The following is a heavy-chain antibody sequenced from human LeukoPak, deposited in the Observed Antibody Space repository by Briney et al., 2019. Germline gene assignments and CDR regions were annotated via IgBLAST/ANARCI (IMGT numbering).Heavy chain of an antibody. D-gene: IGHD6-13*01. V-gene: IGHV3-7*01. J-gene: IGHJ4*03. CDR1: GFTLTDYW. CDR3: ARDGRAAGLYFDL. Sequence: GGSLRLSCEVSGFTLTDYWMNWVRQAPGKGPEWVPSIRQDGSEKTYVDSVKGRFTISRDNTKNSLSLQLNGLRAEDTAVYYCARDGRAAGLYFDLWGQGTLVTVSS. CDR2: IRQDGSEK.